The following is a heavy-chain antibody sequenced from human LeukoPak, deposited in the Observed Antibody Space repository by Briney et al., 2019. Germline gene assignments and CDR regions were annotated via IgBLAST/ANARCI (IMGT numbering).Heavy chain of an antibody. CDR2: IYYSGST. D-gene: IGHD3-9*01. Sequence: SETLSLTCTVSGGSISSYYWSWIRQPPGKGLEWIGYIYYSGSTNYNPSLKSRVNISVDTSKNQFSLKLSSVTAADTAVYYCARVAYDMRDWYFDYWGQGTLVTVSS. CDR3: ARVAYDMRDWYFDY. J-gene: IGHJ4*02. CDR1: GGSISSYY. V-gene: IGHV4-59*01.